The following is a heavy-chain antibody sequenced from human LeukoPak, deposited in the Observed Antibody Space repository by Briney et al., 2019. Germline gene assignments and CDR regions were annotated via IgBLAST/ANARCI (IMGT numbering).Heavy chain of an antibody. CDR2: ISYDGSNK. D-gene: IGHD6-19*01. J-gene: IGHJ4*02. CDR1: GFTFSSCA. Sequence: GGSLRLSCAASGFTFSSCAMHWVRQAPGKGLEWVAVISYDGSNKYYADSVKGRFTISRDNSKNTLYLQMNSLRAEDTAVYYCAREGMPQWLDPTALDPVLWFDYWGQGTLVTVSS. V-gene: IGHV3-30-3*01. CDR3: AREGMPQWLDPTALDPVLWFDY.